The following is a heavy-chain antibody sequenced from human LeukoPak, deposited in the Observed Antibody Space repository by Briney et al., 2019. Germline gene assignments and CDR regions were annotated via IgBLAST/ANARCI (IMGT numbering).Heavy chain of an antibody. CDR2: IYYSGST. J-gene: IGHJ5*02. Sequence: SETLSLTCTVSGGSISSYYWSWIRQPPGKGLEWIGYIYYSGSTNYSPSLKSRVTISVDTSKNQFSLNLSSVTAADTAVYYCASYGDYDNWFDPWGQGTLVTVSS. D-gene: IGHD4-17*01. CDR3: ASYGDYDNWFDP. V-gene: IGHV4-59*01. CDR1: GGSISSYY.